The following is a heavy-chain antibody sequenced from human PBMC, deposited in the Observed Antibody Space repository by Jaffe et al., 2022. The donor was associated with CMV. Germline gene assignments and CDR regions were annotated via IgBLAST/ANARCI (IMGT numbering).Heavy chain of an antibody. CDR2: ISGSGGST. D-gene: IGHD3-22*01. V-gene: IGHV3-23*01. J-gene: IGHJ4*02. CDR1: GFTFSSYA. CDR3: AKDTSDDSSGYYPTSYYFDY. Sequence: EVQLLESGGGLVQPGGSLRLSCAASGFTFSSYAMSWVRQAPGKGLEWVSAISGSGGSTYYADSVKGRFTISRDNSKNTLYLQMNSLRAEDTAVYYCAKDTSDDSSGYYPTSYYFDYWGQGTLVTVSS.